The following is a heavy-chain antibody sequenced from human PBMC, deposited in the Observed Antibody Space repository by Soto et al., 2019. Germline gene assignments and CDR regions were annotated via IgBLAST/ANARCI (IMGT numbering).Heavy chain of an antibody. D-gene: IGHD6-19*01. CDR3: ARSIAVAAPAEY. CDR1: GVSVSSGEYY. Sequence: PSETLSLTCTVSGVSVSSGEYYWSWIRQHPGKGLEWIGFLHYSGSTFYNPSLKSRVTISVDTSKNQFSLKLSSVTAADTAVYYCARSIAVAAPAEYWGQGTLVTVS. CDR2: LHYSGST. J-gene: IGHJ4*02. V-gene: IGHV4-31*03.